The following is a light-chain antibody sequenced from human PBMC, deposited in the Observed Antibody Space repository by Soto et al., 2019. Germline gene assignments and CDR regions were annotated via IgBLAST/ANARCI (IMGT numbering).Light chain of an antibody. CDR2: DVN. V-gene: IGLV2-11*01. J-gene: IGLJ1*01. Sequence: QSVLTQPRSVSDSPGQSVAISCIGTSSDVGGYNLVSWYQQYPGKAPKLLIYDVNKRPSGVPDRFSGSKSGNTASLTISGLQAEDEADYYCCSYAGSFAYVFGTGTKVTVL. CDR3: CSYAGSFAYV. CDR1: SSDVGGYNL.